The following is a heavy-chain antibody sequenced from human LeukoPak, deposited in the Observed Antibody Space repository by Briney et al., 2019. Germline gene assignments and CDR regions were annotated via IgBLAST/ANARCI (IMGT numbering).Heavy chain of an antibody. D-gene: IGHD3-22*01. Sequence: KPSETLSLTCAVYGGSFSGYYWSWIRQPPGKGLEWIGEINHSGSTNYNPSLKSRVTISVDTSKNQFSLKLSSVTAADTAVYYCARGVRYYYDSSGYHLFDYWGQGTLVTVSS. CDR1: GGSFSGYY. CDR2: INHSGST. CDR3: ARGVRYYYDSSGYHLFDY. J-gene: IGHJ4*02. V-gene: IGHV4-34*01.